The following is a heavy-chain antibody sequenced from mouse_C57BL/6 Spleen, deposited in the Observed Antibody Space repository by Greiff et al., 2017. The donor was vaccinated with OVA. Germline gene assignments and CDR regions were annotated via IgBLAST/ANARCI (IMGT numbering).Heavy chain of an antibody. D-gene: IGHD3-2*02. Sequence: QVQLQQSGPELVKPGASVKISCKASGYAFSSSWMNWVKQRPGKGLEWIGRIYPGDGDTNYNGKFKGKATLTADKSSSTAYMQLSSLTSEDSAVYFGARELRLRFYAMDYWGQGTSVTVSS. CDR1: GYAFSSSW. J-gene: IGHJ4*01. V-gene: IGHV1-82*01. CDR3: ARELRLRFYAMDY. CDR2: IYPGDGDT.